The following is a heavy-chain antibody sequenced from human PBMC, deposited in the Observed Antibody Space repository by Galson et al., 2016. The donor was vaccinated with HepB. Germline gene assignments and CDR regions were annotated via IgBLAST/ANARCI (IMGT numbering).Heavy chain of an antibody. CDR3: ALLGGMDF. V-gene: IGHV1-24*01. CDR1: GYSLKELS. Sequence: SVKVSCKVSGYSLKELSMHWVRQAPGKGLEWMGGFDPGEDETIYAQKFQGRVTMTEDTSTDTAYMNLCNLKSDVTAVYFCALLGGMDFLGQGATVIVSS. CDR2: FDPGEDET. J-gene: IGHJ6*02.